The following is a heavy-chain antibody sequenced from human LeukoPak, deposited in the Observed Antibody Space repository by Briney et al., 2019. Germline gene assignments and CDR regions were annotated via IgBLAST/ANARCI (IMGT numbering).Heavy chain of an antibody. CDR3: AKSEGGWFDP. Sequence: SETLSLTCTVSGGSISSYYWSWIRQPPGKGLEWIGSIYYSGRIYYSGSTYQNPSLKSRVTISVDTSKNQFSLKLSSVSAADTAVYYCAKSEGGWFDPWGQGTLVTVFS. V-gene: IGHV4-59*05. D-gene: IGHD3-16*01. CDR2: IYYSGRIYYSGST. J-gene: IGHJ5*02. CDR1: GGSISSYY.